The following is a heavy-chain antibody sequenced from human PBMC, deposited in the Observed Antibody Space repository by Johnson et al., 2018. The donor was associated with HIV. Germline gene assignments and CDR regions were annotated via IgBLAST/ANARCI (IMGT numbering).Heavy chain of an antibody. V-gene: IGHV3-30-3*01. CDR2: ISYDGSNK. Sequence: QVQLVESGGGVVQPGRSLRLSCAASGFTFSSYAMHWVRQAPGKGLEWVALISYDGSNKYYADSVKGRFTISRDNSKNTLYLQMNSLRAEDTAVYYCARDPDIWGQGTMVTVSS. CDR3: ARDPDI. J-gene: IGHJ3*02. CDR1: GFTFSSYA.